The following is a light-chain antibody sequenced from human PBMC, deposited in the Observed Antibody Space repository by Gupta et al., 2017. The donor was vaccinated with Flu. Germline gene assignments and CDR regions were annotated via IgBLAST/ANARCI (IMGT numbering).Light chain of an antibody. V-gene: IGKV2-28*01. CDR3: MQALETPFT. J-gene: IGKJ3*01. CDR2: LAS. Sequence: ISCSSSQSLVNTNGHNYLNWYLQKPGQSPQLIIYLASTRTSGVPARFDASGSGTDFTLKINTVEAEDVGVYYCMQALETPFTFGPGTKVEIK. CDR1: QSLVNTNGHNY.